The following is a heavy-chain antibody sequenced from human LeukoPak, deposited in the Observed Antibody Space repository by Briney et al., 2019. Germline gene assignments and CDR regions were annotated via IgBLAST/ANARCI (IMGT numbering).Heavy chain of an antibody. J-gene: IGHJ4*02. CDR2: ISGSGGST. V-gene: IGHV3-23*01. Sequence: GGSLRLSCAASGFTFSSYAMSWVRQAPGKGLEWVSAISGSGGSTYYADSVKGRFTISRDNSKDTLYLQMNSLRAQDTAVYYCAKDIARGGRTRYFDYWGQGTLVTVSS. CDR3: AKDIARGGRTRYFDY. CDR1: GFTFSSYA. D-gene: IGHD1-26*01.